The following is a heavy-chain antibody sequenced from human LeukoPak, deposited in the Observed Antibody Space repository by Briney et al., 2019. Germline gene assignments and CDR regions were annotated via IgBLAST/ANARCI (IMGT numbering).Heavy chain of an antibody. V-gene: IGHV3-21*01. CDR2: ISSSSSYI. J-gene: IGHJ3*02. CDR1: GFTFSSYG. Sequence: GGSLRLSCAASGFTFSSYGMSWVRQAPGKGLEWVSSISSSSSYIYYADSVKGRFTISRDNAKNSLYLQMNSLRAEDTAVYYCARDRVSPHSSSWPSDAFDIWGQGTMVTVSS. D-gene: IGHD6-13*01. CDR3: ARDRVSPHSSSWPSDAFDI.